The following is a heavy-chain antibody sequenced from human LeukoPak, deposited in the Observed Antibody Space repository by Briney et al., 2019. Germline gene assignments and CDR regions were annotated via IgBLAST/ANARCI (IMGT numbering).Heavy chain of an antibody. Sequence: GGSLRLSCAASGFNFHYAWMTWVRRAPGKGLEWVGRIKPKADGGTTYYAAPVTGRFTISRDDSKNTFFVQMNNLKVEDTAVYYCSTGSTVFDSWGQGTLVTVSS. CDR1: GFNFHYAW. CDR3: STGSTVFDS. CDR2: IKPKADGGTT. J-gene: IGHJ4*02. D-gene: IGHD6-6*01. V-gene: IGHV3-15*01.